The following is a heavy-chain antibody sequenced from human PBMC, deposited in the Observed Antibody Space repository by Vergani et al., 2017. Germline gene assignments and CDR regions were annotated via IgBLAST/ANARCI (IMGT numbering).Heavy chain of an antibody. J-gene: IGHJ4*02. CDR3: ARDVGGYPYYFDY. CDR1: GFTFDDYA. CDR2: ISWNSGSI. D-gene: IGHD3-22*01. Sequence: EVQLVESGGGLVQPGRSLRLSCAASGFTFDDYAMHWVRQAPGKGLEWVSGISWNSGSIGYADSVKGRFTISRDNAKNSLYLQMNSLRAEDTALYYCARDVGGYPYYFDYWGQGTLVTVSS. V-gene: IGHV3-9*01.